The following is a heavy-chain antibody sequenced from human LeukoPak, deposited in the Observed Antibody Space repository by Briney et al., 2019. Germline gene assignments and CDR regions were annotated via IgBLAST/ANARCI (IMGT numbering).Heavy chain of an antibody. CDR3: AKDRATVTTGYFDY. D-gene: IGHD4-17*01. Sequence: GGSLRLSCAASGFTFDDYAMHWVRQAPGKGLEWVSGISWNSGSIGYADSVKGRFAISGDNAKNSLYLQMNSLRAEDTALYYCAKDRATVTTGYFDYWGQGTLVTVSS. V-gene: IGHV3-9*01. J-gene: IGHJ4*02. CDR1: GFTFDDYA. CDR2: ISWNSGSI.